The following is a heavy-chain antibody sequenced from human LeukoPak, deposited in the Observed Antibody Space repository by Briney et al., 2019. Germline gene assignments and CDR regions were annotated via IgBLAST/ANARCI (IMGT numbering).Heavy chain of an antibody. J-gene: IGHJ6*02. Sequence: SETLSLTCTVSGGSISSYYWSWIRQPAGKGLEWIGRIYTSGSTNYNPSLKSRFTMSVDTSKNQFSLKLSSVTAADTAVYYCARDWHYDILTGYVHYYGMDVWGQGTTVTVSS. CDR2: IYTSGST. CDR1: GGSISSYY. CDR3: ARDWHYDILTGYVHYYGMDV. V-gene: IGHV4-4*07. D-gene: IGHD3-9*01.